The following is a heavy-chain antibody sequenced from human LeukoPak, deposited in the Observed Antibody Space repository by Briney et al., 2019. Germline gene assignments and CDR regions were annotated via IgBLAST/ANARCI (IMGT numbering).Heavy chain of an antibody. CDR1: GFTFSSYW. V-gene: IGHV3-74*01. CDR2: INSVGSST. CDR3: ARDRGSSCLDV. D-gene: IGHD6-13*01. J-gene: IGHJ6*04. Sequence: GGSLRLPCAASGFTFSSYWMHWVRQAPGKGLVWVSRINSVGSSTSYADSVKGRFTISRDNAKNTLYLQMNSLRAEDTAVYYCARDRGSSCLDVWGKGTTVTVSS.